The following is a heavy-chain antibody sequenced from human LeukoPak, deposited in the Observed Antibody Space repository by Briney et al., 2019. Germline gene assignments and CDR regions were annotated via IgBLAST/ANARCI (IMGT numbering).Heavy chain of an antibody. CDR3: ATGFAWLVH. Sequence: GGSLRLSCAASGFTVSDNYMNWVREAPGKGLEWVSVIYGGGNTYYADCVKGRFTISRDNSKNTLSLQMNSLRAEDTAVYYCATGFAWLVHWGQGALVTVSS. D-gene: IGHD3-10*01. V-gene: IGHV3-66*01. CDR2: IYGGGNT. J-gene: IGHJ4*02. CDR1: GFTVSDNY.